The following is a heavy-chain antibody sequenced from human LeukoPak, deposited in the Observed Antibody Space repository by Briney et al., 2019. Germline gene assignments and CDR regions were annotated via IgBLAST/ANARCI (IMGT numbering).Heavy chain of an antibody. J-gene: IGHJ4*02. Sequence: RTGGSLRLSCAASGFTVSSNYMAWVRQAPGKGLEWVSVLYSGGTVYYADSVKGRFTISRDNSKNTLYLQMNTLRAEDTAVYYCAREGSYDSSTMWYFDYWGQGTLVTVSS. CDR3: AREGSYDSSTMWYFDY. V-gene: IGHV3-53*01. CDR2: LYSGGTV. CDR1: GFTVSSNY. D-gene: IGHD3-22*01.